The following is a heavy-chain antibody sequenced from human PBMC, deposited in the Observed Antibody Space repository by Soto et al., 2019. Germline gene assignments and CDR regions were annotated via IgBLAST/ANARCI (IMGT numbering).Heavy chain of an antibody. CDR3: ARMYSSGSGWFPP. J-gene: IGHJ5*02. V-gene: IGHV4-31*03. CDR2: FYSSGSI. Sequence: TPENLCVTCFVSGYSMTAGGYYWSWIRHHPGKGLEWIGSFYSSGSIIYNPSLRSRVSMSGDTSSNQFSMSLTSVTAADTARYYCARMYSSGSGWFPPWGQGTLLTVS. CDR1: GYSMTAGGYY. D-gene: IGHD6-19*01.